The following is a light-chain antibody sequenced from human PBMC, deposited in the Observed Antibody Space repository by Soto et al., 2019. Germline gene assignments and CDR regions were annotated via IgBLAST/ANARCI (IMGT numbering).Light chain of an antibody. CDR2: EVT. CDR1: SSDVGAYKY. CDR3: NSYAGNNNIMV. V-gene: IGLV2-8*01. J-gene: IGLJ2*01. Sequence: QSALTQPPSASGSPGQSVTISCTGTSSDVGAYKYVSWYQQHPGKAPKLMIYEVTKRPSGVPGRFSGSKSCNTVSLTVSGLQGEKEADYYSNSYAGNNNIMVFVGGTKRTVL.